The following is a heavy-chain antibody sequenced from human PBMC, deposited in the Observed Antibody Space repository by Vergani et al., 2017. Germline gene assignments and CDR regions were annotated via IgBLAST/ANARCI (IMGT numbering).Heavy chain of an antibody. CDR1: GGSISSSSYY. J-gene: IGHJ6*03. D-gene: IGHD3-10*01. CDR3: ARVLNGAGSYHYYYYYYMDV. CDR2: IYYSGST. V-gene: IGHV4-39*07. Sequence: QLQLQESGPGLVKPSETLSLTCTVSGGSISSSSYYWGWIRQPPGKGLEWIGSIYYSGSTYYNPSLKSRVTISVDTSKNQFSLKLSSFTAADTAVDYCARVLNGAGSYHYYYYYYMDVWGKGTTVTVSS.